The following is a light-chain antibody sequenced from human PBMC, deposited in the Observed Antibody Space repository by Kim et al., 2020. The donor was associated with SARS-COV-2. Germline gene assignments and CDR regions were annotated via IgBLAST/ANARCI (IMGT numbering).Light chain of an antibody. Sequence: SASVGDRVTITCRASQSISSYLNWYQQKPGKAPKLLIYAASSLQSGVPSRFSGSGSGTDFTLTISSRQPEDFATYYCKQSYSTPYTFGQGTKLEI. J-gene: IGKJ2*01. CDR2: AAS. CDR3: KQSYSTPYT. V-gene: IGKV1-39*01. CDR1: QSISSY.